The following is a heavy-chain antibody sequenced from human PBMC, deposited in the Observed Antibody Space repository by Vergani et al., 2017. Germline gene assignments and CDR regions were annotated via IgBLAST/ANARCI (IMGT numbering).Heavy chain of an antibody. V-gene: IGHV4-38-2*02. CDR2: IYHSGST. CDR1: GYSISSGYY. Sequence: QVQLQESGPGLVKPSETLSLTCAVSGYSISSGYYWGWIRQPPGKGLEWIGSIYHSGSTYYNPSLKSRVTISVDTSKNQFSLKLSSVTAADTAVYYCARDGTVVRGVIPLDYWGQGTLVTVSS. CDR3: ARDGTVVRGVIPLDY. J-gene: IGHJ4*02. D-gene: IGHD3-10*01.